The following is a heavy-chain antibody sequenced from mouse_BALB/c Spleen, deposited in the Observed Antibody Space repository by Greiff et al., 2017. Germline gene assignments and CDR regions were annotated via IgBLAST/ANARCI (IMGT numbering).Heavy chain of an antibody. Sequence: QVQLKESGPGLVQPSQSLSITCTVSGFSLTSYGVHWVRQSPGKGLEWLGVIWSGGSTDYNAAFISRLSISKDNSKSQVFFKMNSLQANDTAIYYCARDHYGSSYGAMDYWGQGTSVTVSS. CDR2: IWSGGST. J-gene: IGHJ4*01. CDR1: GFSLTSYG. V-gene: IGHV2-2*02. D-gene: IGHD1-1*01. CDR3: ARDHYGSSYGAMDY.